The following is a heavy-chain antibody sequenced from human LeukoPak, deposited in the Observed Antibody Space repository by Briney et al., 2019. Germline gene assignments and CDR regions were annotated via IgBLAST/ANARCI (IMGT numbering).Heavy chain of an antibody. J-gene: IGHJ3*02. Sequence: PSQTLSLTCAVSGGSISSGGYSWSWIRQPPGKGLEWIGYIYHSGGTYYNPSLKSRVTISVDRSKNQFSLKLSSVTAADTAVYYCARARNYYDSSGYYYADAFDIWGQGTMVTVSS. V-gene: IGHV4-30-2*01. CDR2: IYHSGGT. D-gene: IGHD3-22*01. CDR1: GGSISSGGYS. CDR3: ARARNYYDSSGYYYADAFDI.